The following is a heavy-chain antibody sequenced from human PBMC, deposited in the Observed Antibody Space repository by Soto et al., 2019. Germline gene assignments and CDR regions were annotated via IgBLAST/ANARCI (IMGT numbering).Heavy chain of an antibody. Sequence: SETLSLTCAVSGYSVSSGYYWGWIRQPPGKGLEWIGTVYHSGTTYYNPSLKSRVTISLDTSKNQFSLTLSSVTAADTAMYYCTRSLYSSSWYAGYWGRGTQVT. V-gene: IGHV4-38-2*01. CDR2: VYHSGTT. D-gene: IGHD6-13*01. CDR1: GYSVSSGYY. J-gene: IGHJ4*02. CDR3: TRSLYSSSWYAGY.